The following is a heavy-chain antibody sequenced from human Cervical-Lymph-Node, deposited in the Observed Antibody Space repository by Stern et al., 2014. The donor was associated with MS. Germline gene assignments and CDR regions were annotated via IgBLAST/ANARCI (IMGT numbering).Heavy chain of an antibody. J-gene: IGHJ4*02. CDR2: ISSDGLNG. CDR1: GFTFNSYG. D-gene: IGHD6-19*01. Sequence: VQLVESGGGVVQPWRSLRLSCAASGFTFNSYGMHWVRQAPGKGLAWVAVISSDGLNGYYADSVQGRFTISRDNSKNTLYLQMRGLRVEDTAVYYCAKDPYSSGWYADYWGQGTLVTVSS. CDR3: AKDPYSSGWYADY. V-gene: IGHV3-30*18.